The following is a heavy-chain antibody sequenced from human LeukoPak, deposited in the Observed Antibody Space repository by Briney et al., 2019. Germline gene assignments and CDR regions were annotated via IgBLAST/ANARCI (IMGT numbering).Heavy chain of an antibody. J-gene: IGHJ3*02. CDR3: ARADYGDYSSWAFDI. Sequence: ASVKVSFMASGYTFTIYGISWVRQAPGQGLEWMGWISAYNGNTNYAQKLQGIVTMTTDTSTSTAYMELRSLRSDDTAVYYCARADYGDYSSWAFDIWGQGTMVTVSS. V-gene: IGHV1-18*01. CDR2: ISAYNGNT. D-gene: IGHD4-17*01. CDR1: GYTFTIYG.